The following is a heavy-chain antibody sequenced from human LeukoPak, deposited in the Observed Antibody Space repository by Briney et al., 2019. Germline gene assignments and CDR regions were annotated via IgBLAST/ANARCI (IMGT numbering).Heavy chain of an antibody. Sequence: ASVKVSCKASGYIFINYGISWVRHAPGQGLEWMGWISPYNGHTNYAPNLQDRLTMTTDTSTSTAYMELRSLRSDDTAVYYGAKTRDTVLNEYWGQGTLVTVSS. CDR3: AKTRDTVLNEY. CDR1: GYIFINYG. V-gene: IGHV1-18*01. CDR2: ISPYNGHT. J-gene: IGHJ4*02.